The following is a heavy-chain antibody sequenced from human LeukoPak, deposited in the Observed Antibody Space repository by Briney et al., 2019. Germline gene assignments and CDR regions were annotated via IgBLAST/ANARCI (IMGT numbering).Heavy chain of an antibody. CDR1: GYTFTSYY. CDR2: INPSGGST. CDR3: VRLTTVVTPGDY. J-gene: IGHJ4*02. D-gene: IGHD4-23*01. Sequence: ASVKVSCKASGYTFTSYYMHWVRQAPGQGLEWMGIINPSGGSTSYAQKFQGRVTMTRDMSTSTVYMELSSLRSEDTAVYYCVRLTTVVTPGDYWGQGTLVTVSS. V-gene: IGHV1-46*01.